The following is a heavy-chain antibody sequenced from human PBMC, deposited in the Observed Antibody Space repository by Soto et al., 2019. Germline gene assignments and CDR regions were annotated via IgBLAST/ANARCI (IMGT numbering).Heavy chain of an antibody. CDR2: ISTYNDDS. CDR1: GYTFHNFG. J-gene: IGHJ6*02. V-gene: IGHV1-18*01. D-gene: IGHD2-15*01. Sequence: QVELEQSGVEVKKPGASVKVTCKASGYTFHNFGISWVRQAPGQGLEWMGWISTYNDDSNYAQKFQGRVTMTTDMSTSTASMELRSLRPDDTAVYYCARLRNIGSHTHFCYGLDVGGQGTTVTVSS. CDR3: ARLRNIGSHTHFCYGLDV.